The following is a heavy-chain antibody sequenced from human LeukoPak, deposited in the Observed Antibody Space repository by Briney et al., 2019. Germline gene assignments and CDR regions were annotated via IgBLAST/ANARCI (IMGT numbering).Heavy chain of an antibody. CDR3: ARGDQAFDY. Sequence: SQTLSLTCAISGDSVSSNSAVWNWIRQSPSRGLEWLGRTYYKSKWSNNYAVSVRSRIIINPDTSENQFSLQLNSVTPEDTAVYYCARGDQAFDYWGQGTLVTVSS. V-gene: IGHV6-1*01. CDR2: TYYKSKWSN. J-gene: IGHJ4*02. CDR1: GDSVSSNSAV. D-gene: IGHD2-2*01.